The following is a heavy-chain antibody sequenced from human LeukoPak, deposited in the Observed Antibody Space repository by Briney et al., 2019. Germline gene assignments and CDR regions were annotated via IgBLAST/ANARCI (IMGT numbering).Heavy chain of an antibody. D-gene: IGHD3-22*01. V-gene: IGHV5-51*01. Sequence: GESLKISCKGSGYNFTNYWIAWVSQMPGKGLEWMGIIYPNDSDTRYRPSFQGQVSISADKSINTAYLQWSSLKASDTAMYFCARPNITYYYDSSGYDGFDVWGQGTMVTVSS. CDR1: GYNFTNYW. CDR3: ARPNITYYYDSSGYDGFDV. CDR2: IYPNDSDT. J-gene: IGHJ3*01.